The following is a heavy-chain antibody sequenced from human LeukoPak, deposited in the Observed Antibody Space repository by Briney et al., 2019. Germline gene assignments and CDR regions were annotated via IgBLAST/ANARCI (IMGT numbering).Heavy chain of an antibody. CDR1: GFTFSGYW. CDR3: ARDFYYYIDV. J-gene: IGHJ6*03. CDR2: IKQDGSEK. V-gene: IGHV3-7*01. Sequence: GGSLRLSCTASGFTFSGYWMTWVRQAPGKGLEGVANIKQDGSEKHYVDSVRGRFTISRENAKNSLYLQMNSLRAEDTAVYYCARDFYYYIDVWGKGTTVTVSS.